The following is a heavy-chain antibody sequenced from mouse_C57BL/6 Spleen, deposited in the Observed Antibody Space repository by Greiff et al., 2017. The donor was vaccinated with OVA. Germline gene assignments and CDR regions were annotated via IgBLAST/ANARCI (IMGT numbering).Heavy chain of an antibody. CDR1: GYSITSGYY. V-gene: IGHV3-6*01. Sequence: EVQLVESGPGLVKPSQSLSLTCSVTGYSITSGYYWNWIRQFPGNKLEWMGYISYDGSNNYNPSLKNRISITRDTSKNQFFLKLNSVTTEDTATYYCASGLGSSYYFDYWGQGTTLTVSS. D-gene: IGHD1-1*01. CDR3: ASGLGSSYYFDY. CDR2: ISYDGSN. J-gene: IGHJ2*01.